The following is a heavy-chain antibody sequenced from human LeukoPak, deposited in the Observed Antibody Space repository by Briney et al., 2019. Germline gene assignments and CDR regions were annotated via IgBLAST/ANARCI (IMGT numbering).Heavy chain of an antibody. CDR3: ARGPPGDYYMDV. CDR1: GYTFTSYD. Sequence: ASVKVSCKASGYTFTSYDINWVRQATGQGLEWMGWVNPNSGNTGYAQKFQGRVTITRNTSISTAYMELSSLRSEDTAVYYCARGPPGDYYMDVWGKGTTVTVSS. J-gene: IGHJ6*03. D-gene: IGHD3-10*01. V-gene: IGHV1-8*03. CDR2: VNPNSGNT.